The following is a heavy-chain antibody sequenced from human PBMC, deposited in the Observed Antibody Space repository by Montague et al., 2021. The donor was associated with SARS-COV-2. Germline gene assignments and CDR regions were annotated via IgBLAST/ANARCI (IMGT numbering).Heavy chain of an antibody. CDR2: INHSGTT. V-gene: IGHV4-34*01. Sequence: SETLSLTCAVYGGSFSGYYWTWIRQSPGKGLEWIAEINHSGTTNYNFNSSLRSRVTISVDTSKSQFSLKLSSVTAADTGVYYCARWDPQSLTLIGFRGKSDSDNWGQGTLVTVSS. J-gene: IGHJ4*02. CDR1: GGSFSGYY. CDR3: ARWDPQSLTLIGFRGKSDSDN. D-gene: IGHD4-23*01.